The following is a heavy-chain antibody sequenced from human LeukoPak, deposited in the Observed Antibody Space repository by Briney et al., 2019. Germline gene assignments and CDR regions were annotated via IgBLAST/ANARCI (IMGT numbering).Heavy chain of an antibody. J-gene: IGHJ4*02. Sequence: GGSLRLSCAASGFTFSSYEMNWVRQAPGKGLEWVAFLRYDGSNKYYADSVRGRFTISRDISKNTLYLQMNSLRAEDTAVYHCAKDHLGSGWYFDYWGQGTLVTVSS. CDR2: LRYDGSNK. CDR3: AKDHLGSGWYFDY. V-gene: IGHV3-30*02. D-gene: IGHD6-19*01. CDR1: GFTFSSYE.